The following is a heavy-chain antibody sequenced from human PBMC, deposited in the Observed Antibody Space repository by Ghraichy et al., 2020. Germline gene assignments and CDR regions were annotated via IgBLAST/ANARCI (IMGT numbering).Heavy chain of an antibody. V-gene: IGHV4-4*09. CDR1: GGSISSYY. CDR2: IYTSGST. D-gene: IGHD4-11*01. Sequence: SETLSLTCTVSGGSISSYYWSWIRQPPGKGLEWIGYIYTSGSTNYNPSLKSRVTISVDTSKNQFSLKLSSVTAADTAVYYCARQSLQNYYYYGMDVWGQGTTVTVYS. CDR3: ARQSLQNYYYYGMDV. J-gene: IGHJ6*02.